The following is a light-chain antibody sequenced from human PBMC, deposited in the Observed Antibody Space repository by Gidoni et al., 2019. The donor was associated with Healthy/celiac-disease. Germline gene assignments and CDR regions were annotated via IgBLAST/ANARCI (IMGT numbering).Light chain of an antibody. Sequence: EIVLTQSPCTLSLSPGGRATLSCRASQSVSSSYLAWYQQKPGQAPRLLIYGASSRATGIPDRFSGSGSGTDFTLTISRLEPEDFAVYYCQQYGSSPWTFGQGTKVEIK. V-gene: IGKV3-20*01. CDR3: QQYGSSPWT. J-gene: IGKJ1*01. CDR1: QSVSSSY. CDR2: GAS.